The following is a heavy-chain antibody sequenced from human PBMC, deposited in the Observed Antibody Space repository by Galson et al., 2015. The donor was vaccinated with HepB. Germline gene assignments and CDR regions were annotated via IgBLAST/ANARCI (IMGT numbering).Heavy chain of an antibody. CDR2: INPSGGST. CDR3: ARDQLITFGGVIEIYYYYGMDV. CDR1: GYTFASYY. Sequence: SVKVSCKASGYTFASYYMHWVRQAPGQGLEWMGIINPSGGSTSYAQKFQGRVTMTRDTSTSTVYMELSSLRSEDTAVYYCARDQLITFGGVIEIYYYYGMDVWGQGTTVTVSS. J-gene: IGHJ6*02. D-gene: IGHD3-16*02. V-gene: IGHV1-46*01.